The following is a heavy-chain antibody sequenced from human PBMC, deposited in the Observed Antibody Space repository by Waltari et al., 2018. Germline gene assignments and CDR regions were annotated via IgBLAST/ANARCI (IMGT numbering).Heavy chain of an antibody. CDR3: AKDLGVQLLWYGSVPDY. V-gene: IGHV3-30*18. J-gene: IGHJ4*02. D-gene: IGHD2-2*01. Sequence: QVQLVESGGGVVQPGRSLRLSCAASGFTFSSYGMHWVRQAPGKGLEWVAVISYDGSNKYYADSVKGRFTISRDNSKNTLYLQMNSLRAEDTAVYYCAKDLGVQLLWYGSVPDYWGQGTLVTVSS. CDR2: ISYDGSNK. CDR1: GFTFSSYG.